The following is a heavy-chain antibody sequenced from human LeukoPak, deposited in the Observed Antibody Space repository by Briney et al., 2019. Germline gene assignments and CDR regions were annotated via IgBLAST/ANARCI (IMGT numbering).Heavy chain of an antibody. Sequence: PGGSLRLSCAASGFPFDDYAMHWVRQAPGKGLEWVSLISGDGGSTYYADSVKGRFTISRDNSKNSLYLQMNSLRTEDTALYYCAKVSPGGLLVGALPSFDYWGQGILVTVSS. V-gene: IGHV3-43*02. D-gene: IGHD1-26*01. CDR2: ISGDGGST. CDR1: GFPFDDYA. J-gene: IGHJ4*02. CDR3: AKVSPGGLLVGALPSFDY.